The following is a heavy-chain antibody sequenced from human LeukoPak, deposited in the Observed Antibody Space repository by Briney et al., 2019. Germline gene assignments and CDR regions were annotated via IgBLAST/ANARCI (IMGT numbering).Heavy chain of an antibody. CDR2: IKQDGSEK. CDR1: GFTFSRSW. Sequence: AGGSLRLSCAASGFTFSRSWMTWDRQAPGKGLEWVANIKQDGSEKYYLDSVKGRFTISKDNAKNSLYLQMNSLRAEDTALYYCAKLGDLFDYWGQGTLVTVSS. D-gene: IGHD3-10*01. J-gene: IGHJ4*02. CDR3: AKLGDLFDY. V-gene: IGHV3-7*01.